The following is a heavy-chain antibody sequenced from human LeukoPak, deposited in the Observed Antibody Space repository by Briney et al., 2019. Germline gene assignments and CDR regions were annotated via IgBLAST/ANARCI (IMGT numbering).Heavy chain of an antibody. Sequence: QTGESLRLSCAASGFTFSSYSMNWVRQAPGKGLEWVSYISSSSSTIYYADSVKGRFTISRDNARNSLYLQMNSLRVEDTAVYYCASDVDTAMVIVNDFDIWGQGTMVTVSS. CDR2: ISSSSSTI. J-gene: IGHJ3*02. D-gene: IGHD5-18*01. CDR3: ASDVDTAMVIVNDFDI. V-gene: IGHV3-48*01. CDR1: GFTFSSYS.